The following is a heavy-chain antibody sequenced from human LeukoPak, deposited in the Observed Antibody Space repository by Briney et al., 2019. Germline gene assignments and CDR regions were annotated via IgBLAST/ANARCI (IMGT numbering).Heavy chain of an antibody. J-gene: IGHJ4*02. Sequence: SETLSLTCTVSGGSISSSSYYWGWIRQPPGKGLEWIGSIYYSGSTYYNPSLKSRVTTSVDTSKNQFSLKLSSVTAADTAVYYCARLSYSSGWYYFDYWGQGTLVTVSS. CDR2: IYYSGST. D-gene: IGHD6-19*01. CDR3: ARLSYSSGWYYFDY. V-gene: IGHV4-39*01. CDR1: GGSISSSSYY.